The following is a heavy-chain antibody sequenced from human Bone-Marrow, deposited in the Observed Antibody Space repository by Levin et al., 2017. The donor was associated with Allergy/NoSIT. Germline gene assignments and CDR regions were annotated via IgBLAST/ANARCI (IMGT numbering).Heavy chain of an antibody. Sequence: PVASVKVSCTVSGYTFTDYYIHWVRQTPGQGLEWIGWIDPTRGDTKFAEKFHARVVLTRNSSISTAYMELGRLRSDDTALYYCARGGTSSNDYWGQGTLVTVSS. CDR2: IDPTRGDT. CDR3: ARGGTSSNDY. D-gene: IGHD6-13*01. V-gene: IGHV1-2*02. J-gene: IGHJ4*02. CDR1: GYTFTDYY.